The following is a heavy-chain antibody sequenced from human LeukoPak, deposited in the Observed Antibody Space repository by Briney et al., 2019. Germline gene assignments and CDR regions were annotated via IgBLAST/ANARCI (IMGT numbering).Heavy chain of an antibody. D-gene: IGHD3-9*01. CDR1: GGSISSYY. CDR2: IYYSGST. CDR3: ARMYYDILTGYYFDY. Sequence: SETLSLTCTVSGGSISSYYWSWIRQPPGKGLEWIGYIYYSGSTNYNPSLKSRVTISVDTSKNQFSLKLSSVTAADTAVYYCARMYYDILTGYYFDYWAREPWSPSPQ. V-gene: IGHV4-59*08. J-gene: IGHJ4*02.